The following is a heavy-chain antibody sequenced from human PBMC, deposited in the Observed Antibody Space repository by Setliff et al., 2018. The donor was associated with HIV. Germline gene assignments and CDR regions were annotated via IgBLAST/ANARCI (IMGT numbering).Heavy chain of an antibody. CDR2: IYYSGST. J-gene: IGHJ3*02. CDR1: GGSIRSYY. Sequence: SETLSLTCTVSGGSIRSYYWSWIRQPPGKGLEWIGYIYYSGSTNYNPSLKSRVTISVDTSKNQFSLKLSSVTAADTAVYYCAREGITMVRVVEVAFDIWGQGTMVTVSS. V-gene: IGHV4-59*12. CDR3: AREGITMVRVVEVAFDI. D-gene: IGHD3-10*01.